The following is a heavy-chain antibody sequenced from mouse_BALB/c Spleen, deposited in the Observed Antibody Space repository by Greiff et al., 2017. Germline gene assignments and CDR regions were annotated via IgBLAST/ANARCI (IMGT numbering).Heavy chain of an antibody. D-gene: IGHD2-10*02. CDR2: INPGSGGT. V-gene: IGHV1-54*01. CDR1: GYAFTNYL. J-gene: IGHJ2*01. CDR3: ARSGYGNYGYYFDY. Sequence: VQVVESGAELVRPGTSVKVSCKASGYAFTNYLIEWVKQRPGQGLEWIGVINPGSGGTNYNEKFKGKATLTADKSSSTAYMQLSSLTSDDSAVYFCARSGYGNYGYYFDYWGQGTTLTVSS.